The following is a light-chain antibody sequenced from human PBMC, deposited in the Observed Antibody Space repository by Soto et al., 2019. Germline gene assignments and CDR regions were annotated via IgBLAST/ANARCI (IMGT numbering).Light chain of an antibody. Sequence: EIVMTQSPGTLSVSPGERATLSCRAGQRVTTNFACYQQKSGQSPRLLIYDVSIRATGVPARFSGTGSETDFTLTISGLQSEDSAVYFCQQYNNWPFSFGQGTRLEIK. CDR2: DVS. V-gene: IGKV3-15*01. J-gene: IGKJ5*01. CDR3: QQYNNWPFS. CDR1: QRVTTN.